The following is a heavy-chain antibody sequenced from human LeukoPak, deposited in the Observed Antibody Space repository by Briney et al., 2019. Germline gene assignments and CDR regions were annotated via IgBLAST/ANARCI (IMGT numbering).Heavy chain of an antibody. J-gene: IGHJ6*02. D-gene: IGHD6-6*01. Sequence: PGGSLRLSSAASGFTFSSYGMHWGRPAPAKGGEWGAVISYAGSNKYCADTVKGRFTISRDNSKSAMYLQMNRVSAGDTAEYYCAQDISSRYYCCCRDVWGQGTRVTVSS. CDR3: AQDISSRYYCCCRDV. V-gene: IGHV3-33*05. CDR2: ISYAGSNK. CDR1: GFTFSSYG.